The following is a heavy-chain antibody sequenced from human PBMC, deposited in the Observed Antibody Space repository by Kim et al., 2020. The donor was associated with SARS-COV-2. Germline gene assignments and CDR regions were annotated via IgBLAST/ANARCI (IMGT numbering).Heavy chain of an antibody. D-gene: IGHD3-10*01. CDR3: AKATAYYYGSGSYPTQYYYYGMDV. J-gene: IGHJ6*02. CDR2: ISGSGGST. CDR1: GFTFSSYA. Sequence: GGSLRLSCAASGFTFSSYAMSWVRQAPGKGLEWVSAISGSGGSTYYADSVKGRFTISRDNSKNTLYLQMNSLRAEDTAVYYCAKATAYYYGSGSYPTQYYYYGMDVWGQGTTVTVSS. V-gene: IGHV3-23*01.